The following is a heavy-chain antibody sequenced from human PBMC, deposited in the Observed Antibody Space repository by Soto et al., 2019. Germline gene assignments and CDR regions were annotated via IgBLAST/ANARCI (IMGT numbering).Heavy chain of an antibody. V-gene: IGHV1-69*01. Sequence: LVQSGPEVKQFGSSVRVSCKASGGTFSTSGFNWVRQAPGQGLEWMGGIIPNFGTPNYAQKFQDRITITADEVTSTVYMELISLGSEDTAVYYCARGRLDVILILPGSTEGFTYWGQGALVTVSS. D-gene: IGHD3-16*01. CDR3: ARGRLDVILILPGSTEGFTY. J-gene: IGHJ4*02. CDR2: IIPNFGTP. CDR1: GGTFSTSG.